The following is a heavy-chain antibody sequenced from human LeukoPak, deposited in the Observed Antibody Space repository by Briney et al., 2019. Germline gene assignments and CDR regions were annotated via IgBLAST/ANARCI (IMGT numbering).Heavy chain of an antibody. CDR2: MNPNSGNT. D-gene: IGHD3-10*01. V-gene: IGHV1-8*03. CDR1: GYTFTSYD. CDR3: ARVFKSQGIDP. J-gene: IGHJ5*02. Sequence: GAXVKVSCKASGYTFTSYDINWVRQAAGQGLEWMGWMNPNSGNTVYAQKFQGRVTITRNTYKSTAYMEMSTLTSEDTAVYYCARVFKSQGIDPWGQGTLVTVSS.